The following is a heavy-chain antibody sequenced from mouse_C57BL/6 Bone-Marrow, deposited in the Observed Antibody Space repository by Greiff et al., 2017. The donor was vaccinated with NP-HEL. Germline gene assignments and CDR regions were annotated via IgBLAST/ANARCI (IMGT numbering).Heavy chain of an antibody. V-gene: IGHV14-4*01. D-gene: IGHD2-5*01. CDR3: TTSNTGAMDY. Sequence: EVKLQQSGAELVRPGASVKLSCTASGFNIKDDYMHWVKQRPEQGLEWIGWIDPENGDTEYASKFQGKATITADTSSNTAYLQLSSLTSEDTAVYYCTTSNTGAMDYWGQGTSVTVSS. J-gene: IGHJ4*01. CDR2: IDPENGDT. CDR1: GFNIKDDY.